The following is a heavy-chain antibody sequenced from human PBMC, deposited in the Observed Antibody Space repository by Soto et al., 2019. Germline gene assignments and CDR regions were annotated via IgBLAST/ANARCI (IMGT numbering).Heavy chain of an antibody. J-gene: IGHJ3*02. D-gene: IGHD6-6*01. CDR2: INPSGGST. CDR3: ARDQVPNASRLGDAFDI. CDR1: GYTFTSHY. V-gene: IGHV1-46*01. Sequence: QVQLVQSGAEVRKPGASVKVSCKASGYTFTSHYIHWVRQAPGQGLEWMGVINPSGGSTSYADKFQGRVTMTMDTSTSTVYMDLSRLRSGDTALYYCARDQVPNASRLGDAFDIWGQGTMVTVFS.